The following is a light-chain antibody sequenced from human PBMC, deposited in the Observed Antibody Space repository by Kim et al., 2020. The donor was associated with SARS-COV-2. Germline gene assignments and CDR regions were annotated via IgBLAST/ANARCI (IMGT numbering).Light chain of an antibody. V-gene: IGLV1-44*01. J-gene: IGLJ1*01. CDR3: ATWDARLDGYV. Sequence: GQRVTTSSSGNHSNLGSHSMGWFRQPPGTAPKHLSCADNQRPSGVPDRFSGSKSGTSASLAISGLQSEDEADYYCATWDARLDGYVFGTGTKVTVL. CDR1: HSNLGSHS. CDR2: ADN.